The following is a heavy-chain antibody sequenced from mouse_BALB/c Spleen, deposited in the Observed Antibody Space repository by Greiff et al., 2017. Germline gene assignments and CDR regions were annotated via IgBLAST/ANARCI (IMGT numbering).Heavy chain of an antibody. V-gene: IGHV14-1*02. Sequence: VQLKQSGAELVRPGALVKLSCKASGFNIKDYYMHWVKQRPEQGLEWIGWIDPENGNTIYDPKFQGKASITADTSSNTAYLQLSSLTSEDTAVYYCASGNWFAYWGQGTLVTVSA. CDR2: IDPENGNT. D-gene: IGHD2-1*01. CDR1: GFNIKDYY. J-gene: IGHJ3*01. CDR3: ASGNWFAY.